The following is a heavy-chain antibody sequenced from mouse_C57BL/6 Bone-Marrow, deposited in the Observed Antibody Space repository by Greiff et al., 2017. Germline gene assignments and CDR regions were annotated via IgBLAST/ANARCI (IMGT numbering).Heavy chain of an antibody. J-gene: IGHJ2*01. CDR3: ARGDGYFYD. D-gene: IGHD2-3*01. CDR1: GYTFTSYW. CDR2: IDPSDSYT. V-gene: IGHV1-59*01. Sequence: QVQLQQPGAELVRPGTSVKLSCKASGYTFTSYWMHWVKQRPGQGLEWIGVIDPSDSYTNYNQKFKGKATLTVDTSSSTAYMQLSSLTSEDSAVYYCARGDGYFYDWGQGTTLTVSS.